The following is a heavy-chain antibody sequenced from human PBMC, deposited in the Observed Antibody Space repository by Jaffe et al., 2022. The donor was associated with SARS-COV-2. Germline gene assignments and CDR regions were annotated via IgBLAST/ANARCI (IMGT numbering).Heavy chain of an antibody. CDR2: IDTYTGNP. Sequence: QVQLVQSGSELKEPGASVRVSCKASGYTFTSYTMNWVRQAPGQGLEWMGWIDTYTGNPTYAQGFTGRFVFSLDTSVSTAYLQISSLKAEDTAVYYCARQTSYSSSWMTNWYIDLWGRGTLVTVSS. D-gene: IGHD6-13*01. CDR3: ARQTSYSSSWMTNWYIDL. CDR1: GYTFTSYT. J-gene: IGHJ2*01. V-gene: IGHV7-4-1*02.